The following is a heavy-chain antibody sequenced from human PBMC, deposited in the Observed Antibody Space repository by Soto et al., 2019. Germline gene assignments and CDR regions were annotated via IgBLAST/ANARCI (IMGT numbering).Heavy chain of an antibody. CDR2: SSNSGTFT. CDR1: GGTLSDHY. CDR3: ARSGDNYNVLDY. Sequence: GVSRIHWCAAAGGTLSDHYMDLLREAPGKGLEWVSFSSNSGTFTKYADSVKGRFTISRDNAKNSLYLQINNLRGEDTAIYFCARSGDNYNVLDYWGPGTPVQGSS. D-gene: IGHD3-10*02. J-gene: IGHJ4*02. V-gene: IGHV3-11*03.